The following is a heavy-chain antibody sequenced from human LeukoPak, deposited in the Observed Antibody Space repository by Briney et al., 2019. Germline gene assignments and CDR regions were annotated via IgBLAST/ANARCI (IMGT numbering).Heavy chain of an antibody. D-gene: IGHD2-15*01. Sequence: GGSLRRSCAASGFTFSSYAMNWVRQAPGRGLEWVSAVSRSGDTTYYADSVKGRFTISRDNSRNTLYLQMNSLRAEDTAVYYCAKAGSHTFFDYWGQGTLVTVSS. CDR1: GFTFSSYA. CDR2: VSRSGDTT. J-gene: IGHJ4*02. V-gene: IGHV3-23*01. CDR3: AKAGSHTFFDY.